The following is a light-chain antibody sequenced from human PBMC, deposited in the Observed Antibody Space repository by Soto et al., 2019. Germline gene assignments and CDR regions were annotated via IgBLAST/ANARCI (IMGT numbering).Light chain of an antibody. CDR2: GAS. CDR1: QSVSSSY. J-gene: IGKJ4*01. CDR3: QQYGASPLT. Sequence: EIVLTQSPGTLSLSPGDRATLSCRASQSVSSSYLAWYQQKPGQAPRLLIYGASSRATDIPDRFSGSGSGTDFTLTISRLGPEDFAVYYCQQYGASPLTFGGGTKVEIK. V-gene: IGKV3-20*01.